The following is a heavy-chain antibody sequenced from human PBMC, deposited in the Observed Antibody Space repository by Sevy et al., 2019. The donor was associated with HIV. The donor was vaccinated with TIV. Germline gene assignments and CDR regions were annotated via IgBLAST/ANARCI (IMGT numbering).Heavy chain of an antibody. CDR3: AKWGDHDFWSSYSYFDY. Sequence: GGSLRLSCAASGFSFTWYWMSWVRQTPEKGLEWVANIKQDGSEKNYVHSVKGRFTISRDNAKNTVYLQMNSLRAEDTAVYYCAKWGDHDFWSSYSYFDYWGQGALVTVSS. CDR1: GFSFTWYW. J-gene: IGHJ4*02. V-gene: IGHV3-7*03. CDR2: IKQDGSEK. D-gene: IGHD3-3*01.